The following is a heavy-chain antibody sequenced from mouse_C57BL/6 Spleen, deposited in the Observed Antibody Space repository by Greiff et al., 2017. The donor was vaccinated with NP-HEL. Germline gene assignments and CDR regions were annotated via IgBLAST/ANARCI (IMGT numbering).Heavy chain of an antibody. J-gene: IGHJ2*01. V-gene: IGHV1-55*01. CDR3: ARDKVDGAGY. CDR2: IYPGSGST. CDR1: GYTFTSYW. Sequence: QVQLKQPGAELVKPGASVKMSCKASGYTFTSYWITWVKQRPGQGLEWIGDIYPGSGSTNYNEKFKSKATMTVDTSSSPAYMQLSSLTSEDSAVYYCARDKVDGAGYWGQGTTLTVSS. D-gene: IGHD2-3*01.